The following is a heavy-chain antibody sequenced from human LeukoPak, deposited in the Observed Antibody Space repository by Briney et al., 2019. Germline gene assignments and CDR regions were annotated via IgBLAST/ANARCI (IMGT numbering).Heavy chain of an antibody. Sequence: GXSLRLSCAASGFTFSNYWMHWVRHAPGKGMVWVSHINSDGSKTNYADYVKGRFTISRDNAKNTLYLQMNSLRAEDTAVYYCTDPFGDAFDIWGQGTMVTVSS. D-gene: IGHD3-3*01. CDR2: INSDGSKT. V-gene: IGHV3-74*01. CDR3: TDPFGDAFDI. CDR1: GFTFSNYW. J-gene: IGHJ3*02.